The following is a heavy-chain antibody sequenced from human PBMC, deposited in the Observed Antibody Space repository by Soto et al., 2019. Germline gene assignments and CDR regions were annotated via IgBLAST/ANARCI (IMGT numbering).Heavy chain of an antibody. CDR1: GYTFTSYD. Sequence: QVHLVQSGAEVKKPGASVKVSCKASGYTFTSYDINWVRQATGQGLEWMGWMSPNSGNTGYAQKFQGRVTMTRDTSVSTAYMELSSLRSEDTAVYYCARGSIAVAGLDYWGQGALVTVSS. CDR2: MSPNSGNT. V-gene: IGHV1-8*01. D-gene: IGHD6-19*01. CDR3: ARGSIAVAGLDY. J-gene: IGHJ4*02.